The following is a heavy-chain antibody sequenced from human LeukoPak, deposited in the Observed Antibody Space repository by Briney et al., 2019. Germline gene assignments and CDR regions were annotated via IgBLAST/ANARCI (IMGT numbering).Heavy chain of an antibody. CDR2: ISYDGTNK. CDR1: GFTFSSYA. D-gene: IGHD3-3*01. Sequence: GGSLRLSCAASGFTFSSYAMHWVRQAPGKGLEWVTIISYDGTNKYYADSVKGRFTISRDNSKNSLYLEMNSLRAEDTAVYYCARTYYDFWSGYYSHEGNPFDYWGQGTLVTVSS. CDR3: ARTYYDFWSGYYSHEGNPFDY. J-gene: IGHJ4*02. V-gene: IGHV3-30*04.